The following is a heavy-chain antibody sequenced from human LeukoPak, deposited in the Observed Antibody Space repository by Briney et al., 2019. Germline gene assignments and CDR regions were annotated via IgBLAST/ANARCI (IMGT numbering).Heavy chain of an antibody. V-gene: IGHV1-46*01. CDR1: GYTFTGYY. J-gene: IGHJ4*02. Sequence: ASVKVSCKASGYTFTGYYMHWVRQAPGQGLEWMGIINPSGGSTSYAQKFQGRVTMTRDTSTSTVYMELSSLRSEDTAVYYCARDFYYGSGSYCFDYWGQGTLVTVSS. CDR3: ARDFYYGSGSYCFDY. D-gene: IGHD3-10*01. CDR2: INPSGGST.